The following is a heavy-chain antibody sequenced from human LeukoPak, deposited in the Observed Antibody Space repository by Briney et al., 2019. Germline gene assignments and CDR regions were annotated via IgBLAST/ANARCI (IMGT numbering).Heavy chain of an antibody. CDR2: IYYSGST. D-gene: IGHD6-19*01. V-gene: IGHV4-59*01. CDR3: ARAGGSGWYPYYYYGMDV. CDR1: GGSISSYY. J-gene: IGHJ6*02. Sequence: SETLSLTCTVSGGSISSYYWSWIRQPPGKGLEWIGYIYYSGSTNYNPSLRSRVTISVDTSKNQFSLKLSSVTAADTAVYYCARAGGSGWYPYYYYGMDVWGQGTTVTVSS.